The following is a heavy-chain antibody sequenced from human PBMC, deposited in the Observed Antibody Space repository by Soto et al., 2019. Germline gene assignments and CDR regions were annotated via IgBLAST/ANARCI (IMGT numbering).Heavy chain of an antibody. Sequence: SETLSLTCAVSGGSISSGDYSWSWIRQPPGKGLEWIGYIYQSGSAYYNPSLKSRVTISLDRSKNHFSLKLTSVTAADTAVYYCARLGNCRGRSCYPNWLDPWGQGTLVTVYS. CDR1: GGSISSGDYS. CDR2: IYQSGSA. D-gene: IGHD2-15*01. V-gene: IGHV4-30-2*01. J-gene: IGHJ5*02. CDR3: ARLGNCRGRSCYPNWLDP.